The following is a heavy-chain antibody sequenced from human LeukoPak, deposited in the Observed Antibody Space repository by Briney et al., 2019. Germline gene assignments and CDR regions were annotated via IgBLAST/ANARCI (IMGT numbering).Heavy chain of an antibody. CDR3: ARGRGDYDCLDT. CDR2: INTRSGGT. CDR1: GYIFTAYY. V-gene: IGHV1-2*02. J-gene: IGHJ5*02. Sequence: GASVKVSCKASGYIFTAYYMHWVRQAPGQGFEWMGWINTRSGGTKTAQNFQGRVTMTRDTSITTVYMELNSLISDDTAVYFCARGRGDYDCLDTWGQGTLVTVSS. D-gene: IGHD2-21*02.